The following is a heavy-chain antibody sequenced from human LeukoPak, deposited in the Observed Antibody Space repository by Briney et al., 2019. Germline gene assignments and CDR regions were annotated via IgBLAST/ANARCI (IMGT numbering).Heavy chain of an antibody. J-gene: IGHJ5*02. CDR3: ARDRITGTTGWFDP. V-gene: IGHV4-34*01. CDR2: INHSGST. Sequence: PSETLSLTCAVYGGSFSGYYWSWIRQPPGKGLEWIGEINHSGSTNYNPSLKSRVTISVDTSKNQFSLKLSSVTAADTAVYYCARDRITGTTGWFDPWGQGTLVTVSS. D-gene: IGHD1-7*01. CDR1: GGSFSGYY.